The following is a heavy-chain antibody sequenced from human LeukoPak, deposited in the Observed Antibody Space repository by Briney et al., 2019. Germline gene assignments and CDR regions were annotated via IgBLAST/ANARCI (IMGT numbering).Heavy chain of an antibody. V-gene: IGHV3-53*01. D-gene: IGHD3-3*01. J-gene: IGHJ3*02. CDR3: ARGFQVLRFLEWLSTGAFDI. CDR2: IYCGGSA. CDR1: GFTVSSNY. Sequence: GGSLRLSCAASGFTVSSNYMSWVRQAPGKGLEWVSVIYCGGSAYYADSVKGRFTISRDNSKNTLFLQMNSLRAEDTAVYYCARGFQVLRFLEWLSTGAFDIWGQGTMVTVSS.